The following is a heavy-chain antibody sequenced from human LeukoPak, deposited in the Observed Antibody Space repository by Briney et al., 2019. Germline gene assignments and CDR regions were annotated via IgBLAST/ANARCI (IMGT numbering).Heavy chain of an antibody. CDR3: ARDNSWTTGTEFDY. CDR1: GYTFTSYG. D-gene: IGHD1-1*01. V-gene: IGHV1-18*01. CDR2: ISAYNGNT. J-gene: IGHJ4*02. Sequence: ASVKVSCTASGYTFTSYGISWVRQAPGQGLEWMGWISAYNGNTNYAQKLQGRVTMTTDTSTSTAYMELRSVRSDDTAVYYCARDNSWTTGTEFDYWGQGTLVTVSS.